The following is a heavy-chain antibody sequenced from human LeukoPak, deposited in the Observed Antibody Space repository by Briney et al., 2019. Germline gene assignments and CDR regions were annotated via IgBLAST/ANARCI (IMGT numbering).Heavy chain of an antibody. CDR2: ISGSGGST. Sequence: GGSLRLSCAASGFTFSSYAMSWVRQAPGEGLEWVLTISGSGGSTYYADSVKGRFTISRDNAKNSLYLQMNSLRAEDTAVYYCARVSYDILTGYSDYGMDVWGQGTTVTVSS. J-gene: IGHJ6*02. V-gene: IGHV3-23*01. CDR3: ARVSYDILTGYSDYGMDV. D-gene: IGHD3-9*01. CDR1: GFTFSSYA.